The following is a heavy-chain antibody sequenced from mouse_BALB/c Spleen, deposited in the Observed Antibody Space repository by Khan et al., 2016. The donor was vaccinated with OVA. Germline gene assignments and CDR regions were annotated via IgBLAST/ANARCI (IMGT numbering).Heavy chain of an antibody. J-gene: IGHJ2*01. V-gene: IGHV3-1*02. CDR3: ARTARMKY. Sequence: EVQLQESGPGLVKPSQSLSLTCTVTGYSITSGYGRYWILQFPGNKLEWMGYISYSGSTNYNPSLKNRTSFTRDTSKNQFFLQLNSVTTEDTATYYCARTARMKYWGEGTTLTVSS. CDR2: ISYSGST. CDR1: GYSITSGYG. D-gene: IGHD1-2*01.